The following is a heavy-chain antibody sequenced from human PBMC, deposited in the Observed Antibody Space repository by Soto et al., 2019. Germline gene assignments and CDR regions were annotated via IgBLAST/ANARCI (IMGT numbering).Heavy chain of an antibody. J-gene: IGHJ4*02. V-gene: IGHV3-48*02. CDR2: ISGSSGTI. CDR1: GFTFSSHS. CDR3: ARDRYGDYVLEY. D-gene: IGHD4-17*01. Sequence: GESLKISCAASGFTFSSHSMNWVRQAPGKGLEWISYISGSSGTIYYADSVKGRFTISRDNAKNSLYLQMSSLRDEDTSVYFCARDRYGDYVLEYWGQGALVTVSS.